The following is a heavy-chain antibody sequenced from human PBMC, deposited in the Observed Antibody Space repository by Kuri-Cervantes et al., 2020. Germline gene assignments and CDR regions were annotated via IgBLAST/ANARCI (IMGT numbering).Heavy chain of an antibody. D-gene: IGHD5-12*01. CDR2: IYTSGST. CDR3: ARGEWLRFGMYYFDY. V-gene: IGHV4-61*02. CDR1: GGSISSGSYY. J-gene: IGHJ4*02. Sequence: LRLSCTVSGGSISSGSYYWSWIRQPAGKGLEWIGRIYTSGSTNYNPSLKSRVTISVDTSKNQFSLKLSSVTAADTAVYYCARGEWLRFGMYYFDYWGQGTLVTVSS.